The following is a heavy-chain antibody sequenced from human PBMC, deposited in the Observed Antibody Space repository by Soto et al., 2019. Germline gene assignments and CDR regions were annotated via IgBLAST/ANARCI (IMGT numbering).Heavy chain of an antibody. CDR3: ARDSYVYRVAHGYFDY. CDR1: GFTFSSYG. V-gene: IGHV3-33*01. CDR2: IWYDGSNK. J-gene: IGHJ4*02. Sequence: GGSLRLSCAASGFTFSSYGMHWVRQAPGKGLEWVAVIWYDGSNKYYADSVKGRFTISRDNSKNTLYLQMNSLRAEDTAVYYCARDSYVYRVAHGYFDYWGQGTLVTVSS. D-gene: IGHD5-12*01.